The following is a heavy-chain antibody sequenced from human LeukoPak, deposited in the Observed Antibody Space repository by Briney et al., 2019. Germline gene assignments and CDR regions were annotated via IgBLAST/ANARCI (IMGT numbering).Heavy chain of an antibody. D-gene: IGHD3-10*01. CDR2: IIPIFGTA. CDR1: GGTFSTYA. V-gene: IGHV1-69*06. CDR3: ARADTMVWGVNQPYYYGMDV. Sequence: GASVKVSCKASGGTFSTYAISWVRQAPGQGLEWMGGIIPIFGTANYAQKFQGRVTITADKSTSTAYMELSSLRSEDTAVYYCARADTMVWGVNQPYYYGMDVWGKGTTVTVSS. J-gene: IGHJ6*04.